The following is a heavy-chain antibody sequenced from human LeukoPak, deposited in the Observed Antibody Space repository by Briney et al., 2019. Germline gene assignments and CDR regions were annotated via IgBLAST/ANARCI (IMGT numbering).Heavy chain of an antibody. CDR3: ARDSGSYFDY. Sequence: SETLSLTCTVSGGSISSYYWSWIRQPPGKGLEWIGYIYYSGTTNYNPSLKSRVTISVDTSKNQFSLKLSSVTAADTAVYYCARDSGSYFDYWGQGTLDTVSS. V-gene: IGHV4-59*01. J-gene: IGHJ4*02. CDR2: IYYSGTT. D-gene: IGHD1-26*01. CDR1: GGSISSYY.